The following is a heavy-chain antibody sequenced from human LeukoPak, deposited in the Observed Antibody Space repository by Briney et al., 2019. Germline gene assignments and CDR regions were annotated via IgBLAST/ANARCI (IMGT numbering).Heavy chain of an antibody. CDR1: GFTFSSYA. Sequence: TGGSLRLSCAASGFTFSSYAMSWVRQAPGKGLEWVSAISGSGGSTYYADSVKGRFTISRDNSKNTLYLQMDSLRAEDTAVYYCAKDMELALDYWGQGTLVTVSS. V-gene: IGHV3-23*01. D-gene: IGHD4/OR15-4a*01. CDR2: ISGSGGST. J-gene: IGHJ4*02. CDR3: AKDMELALDY.